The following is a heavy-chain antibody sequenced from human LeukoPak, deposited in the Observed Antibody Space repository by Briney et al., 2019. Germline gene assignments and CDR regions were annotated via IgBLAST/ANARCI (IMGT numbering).Heavy chain of an antibody. CDR2: ISYDGSNK. Sequence: GGSLRLSCAASGFTFSSYGMHWVRQAPGKGLEWEAVISYDGSNKYYADSVKGRFTISRDNSKNTLYLQMNSLRAEDTAVYYCAAIHDYGVYYFDYWGQGTLVTVSS. J-gene: IGHJ4*02. D-gene: IGHD4-17*01. CDR3: AAIHDYGVYYFDY. V-gene: IGHV3-30*03. CDR1: GFTFSSYG.